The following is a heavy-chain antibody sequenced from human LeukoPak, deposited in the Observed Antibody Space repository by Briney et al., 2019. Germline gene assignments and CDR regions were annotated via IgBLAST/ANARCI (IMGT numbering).Heavy chain of an antibody. CDR1: GGSISSGSYY. CDR3: ARGGVGWGPPYFDY. Sequence: SQTLSLTCTVSGGSISSGSYYWSWIRQPAGKGLEWIGRIYTSGSTNYNPSLKSRVTMSVDTSKNQFSLKLSSVTAADTAVYYCARGGVGWGPPYFDYWGQGTLVTVSS. V-gene: IGHV4-61*02. CDR2: IYTSGST. J-gene: IGHJ4*02. D-gene: IGHD3-16*01.